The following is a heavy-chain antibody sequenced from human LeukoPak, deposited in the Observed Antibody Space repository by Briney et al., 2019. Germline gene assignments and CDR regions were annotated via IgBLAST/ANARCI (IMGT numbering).Heavy chain of an antibody. D-gene: IGHD6-19*01. CDR1: GFTFSSYG. V-gene: IGHV3-30*18. CDR2: ISYDGSNK. J-gene: IGHJ4*02. CDR3: AKMGLKQWPYNCFDY. Sequence: PGGSLRLSCAASGFTFSSYGMHWVRQAPGKGLEWVAVISYDGSNKYYADSVKGRFTISRDNSKNTLYLQMNSLRAEDTAVYYCAKMGLKQWPYNCFDYWGQGTLVTVSS.